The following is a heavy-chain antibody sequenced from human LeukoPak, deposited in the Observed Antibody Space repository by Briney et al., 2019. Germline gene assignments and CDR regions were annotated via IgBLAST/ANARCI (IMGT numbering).Heavy chain of an antibody. CDR1: GFTFSPYA. V-gene: IGHV3-48*01. Sequence: GGSLRLSCAAAGFTFSPYAMNWVRQAPGKGLEWVSYISSSSSTIYYADSVKGRFTISRDNAKNSLYLQMNSLRAEDTAVYYCARDASSSWPAHFDYWGQGTLVTVSS. CDR3: ARDASSSWPAHFDY. J-gene: IGHJ4*02. D-gene: IGHD6-13*01. CDR2: ISSSSSTI.